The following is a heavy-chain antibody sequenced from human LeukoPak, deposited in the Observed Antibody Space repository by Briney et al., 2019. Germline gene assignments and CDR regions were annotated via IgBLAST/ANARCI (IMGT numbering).Heavy chain of an antibody. Sequence: PSETLSLTCTVPGDSISSYYWSWIRQPPGKGLEWIGYIYYSGSTNYNPSLKSRVTISVDTSKNQFSLKLSSVTAADTAVYYCARLYYDSSRYPNWFDPWAREPWSPSPQ. CDR1: GDSISSYY. CDR2: IYYSGST. J-gene: IGHJ5*02. D-gene: IGHD3-22*01. V-gene: IGHV4-59*08. CDR3: ARLYYDSSRYPNWFDP.